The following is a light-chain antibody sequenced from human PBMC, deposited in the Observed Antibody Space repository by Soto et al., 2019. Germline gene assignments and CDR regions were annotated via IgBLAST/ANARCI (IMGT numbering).Light chain of an antibody. CDR2: DAS. CDR1: QSVTNNY. J-gene: IGKJ4*01. CDR3: QQFSSYPLT. Sequence: EIVFTQSPCTLSLSPGERATLSCRASQSVTNNYLAWYQQKPGQAPRLLIYDASSRATGIPDRFSGGGSGTDFTLTISRLEPEDFAVYYCQQFSSYPLTFGGGTK. V-gene: IGKV3-20*01.